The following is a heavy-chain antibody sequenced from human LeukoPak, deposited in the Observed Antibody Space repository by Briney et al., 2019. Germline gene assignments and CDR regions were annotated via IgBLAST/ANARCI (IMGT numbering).Heavy chain of an antibody. D-gene: IGHD4-17*01. CDR1: GGSFSGYY. CDR2: INHSGST. Sequence: SETLSLTCAVYGGSFSGYYWSWIRQPPGKGLEWIGEINHSGSTNYNPSPKSRVTISVDTSKNQFSLKLSSVTAADTAVYYCARRRRGTVTTGIDYWGQGTLVTVSS. CDR3: ARRRRGTVTTGIDY. V-gene: IGHV4-34*01. J-gene: IGHJ4*02.